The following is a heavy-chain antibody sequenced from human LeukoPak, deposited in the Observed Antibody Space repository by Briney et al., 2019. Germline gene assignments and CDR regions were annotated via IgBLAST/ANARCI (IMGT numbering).Heavy chain of an antibody. CDR1: GFTFSSYS. CDR3: ARDLVSGYSSGLPWFDP. J-gene: IGHJ5*02. Sequence: PGGSLRLSCAASGFTFSSYSMSWVRQAPGKGLEWVSSISSSSSYIYYADSVKGRFTISRDNAKNSLYLQMNSLRAEDTAVYYCARDLVSGYSSGLPWFDPWGQGTLVTVSS. V-gene: IGHV3-21*01. CDR2: ISSSSSYI. D-gene: IGHD6-19*01.